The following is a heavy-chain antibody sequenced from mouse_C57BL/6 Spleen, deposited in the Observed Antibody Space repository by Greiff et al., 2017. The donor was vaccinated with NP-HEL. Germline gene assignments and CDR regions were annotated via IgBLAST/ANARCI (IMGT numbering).Heavy chain of an antibody. CDR2: IYPGDGDT. D-gene: IGHD1-1*01. CDR1: GYAFSSYW. CDR3: APTVVAYYAMDY. J-gene: IGHJ4*01. Sequence: VKLVESGAELVKPGASVKISCKASGYAFSSYWMNWVKQRPGKGLEWIGQIYPGDGDTNYNGKFKGKATLTADKSSSTAYMQLSSLTSEDSAVYFCAPTVVAYYAMDYWGQGTSVTVSS. V-gene: IGHV1-80*01.